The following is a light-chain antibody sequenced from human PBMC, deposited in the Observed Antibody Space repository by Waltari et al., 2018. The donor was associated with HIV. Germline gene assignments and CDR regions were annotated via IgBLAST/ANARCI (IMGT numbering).Light chain of an antibody. CDR2: DNN. V-gene: IGLV1-51*01. J-gene: IGLJ2*01. Sequence: QSVLTQPPSVPAAPGQKVSISCSGSSSNIGNHYVSWYQQFPGTAPKLLIYDNNKRPSGIPDRFSGSKSGTSATLGVTGLQTGDEADYYCGTWDSNLRAVVFGGGTKLTVL. CDR3: GTWDSNLRAVV. CDR1: SSNIGNHY.